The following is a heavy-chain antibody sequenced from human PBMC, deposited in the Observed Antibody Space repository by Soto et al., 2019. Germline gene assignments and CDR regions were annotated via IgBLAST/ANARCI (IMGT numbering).Heavy chain of an antibody. CDR2: ISGSGGST. V-gene: IGHV3-23*01. Sequence: GGSLRLSCAASGFTFSSYAMSWVRQAPGKGLEWVSAISGSGGSTYYADSVKGRFTISRYNSKNTLYLQMNSLRAEDTAVYYCAKVGYYYDSSGYYYPPDYWGQGTLVTVSS. CDR3: AKVGYYYDSSGYYYPPDY. CDR1: GFTFSSYA. J-gene: IGHJ4*02. D-gene: IGHD3-22*01.